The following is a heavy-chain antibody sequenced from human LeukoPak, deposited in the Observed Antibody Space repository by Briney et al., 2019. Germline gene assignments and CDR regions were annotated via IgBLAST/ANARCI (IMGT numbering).Heavy chain of an antibody. D-gene: IGHD3-10*01. Sequence: PGGSLRLSCAASGFTFSSYAMRWVRQAPGKGLEWVSAISGSGGSTYYADSVKGRFTISRDNSKNTLYLQMNSLRAEDTAVYYCAQRFHYGSGSYFPFDPWGQGTLVTVSS. CDR3: AQRFHYGSGSYFPFDP. CDR1: GFTFSSYA. J-gene: IGHJ5*02. CDR2: ISGSGGST. V-gene: IGHV3-23*01.